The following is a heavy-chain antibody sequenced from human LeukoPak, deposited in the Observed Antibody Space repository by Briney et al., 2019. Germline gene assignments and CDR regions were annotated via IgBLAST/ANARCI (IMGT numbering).Heavy chain of an antibody. V-gene: IGHV4-59*11. CDR2: IHYDGRT. CDR1: GGSTSGRY. Sequence: SGTLSLTCTVSGGSTSGRYWTWIRQPPGKGLEWIGYIHYDGRTNYNPSFKSRVIISLDTSNNQFSLNLKPVTAADTAAYYCARLVNYGYSDYWGQGTLVTVSS. CDR3: ARLVNYGYSDY. D-gene: IGHD3-22*01. J-gene: IGHJ4*02.